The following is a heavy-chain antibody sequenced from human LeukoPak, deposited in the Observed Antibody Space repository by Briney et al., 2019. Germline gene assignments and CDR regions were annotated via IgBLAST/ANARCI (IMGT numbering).Heavy chain of an antibody. J-gene: IGHJ4*02. Sequence: GGSLRLSCAAAGFTFSSYGMHWVRQAPGKGLEWVAVISYDGSNKYYADSVKGRFTISRDNSKNTLYLQMNSLRAEDTAVYYCAKDQEAQIWLRGGYFDNWGQGTLVTVSS. D-gene: IGHD5-18*01. CDR3: AKDQEAQIWLRGGYFDN. CDR2: ISYDGSNK. V-gene: IGHV3-30*18. CDR1: GFTFSSYG.